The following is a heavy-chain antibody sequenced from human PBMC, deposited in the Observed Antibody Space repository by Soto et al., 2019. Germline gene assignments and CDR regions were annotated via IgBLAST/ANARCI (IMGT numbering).Heavy chain of an antibody. Sequence: SETLSLTCTVSGGSISSGDYYWSWIRQPPGKGLEWIGYIYYSGSTYYNPSLKSRVTISVDTSKNQFSLKLSSVTAADTAVYYCARDVDTSSNWFDPWGQGTLVTVSS. CDR2: IYYSGST. D-gene: IGHD2-2*01. J-gene: IGHJ5*02. CDR1: GGSISSGDYY. CDR3: ARDVDTSSNWFDP. V-gene: IGHV4-30-4*01.